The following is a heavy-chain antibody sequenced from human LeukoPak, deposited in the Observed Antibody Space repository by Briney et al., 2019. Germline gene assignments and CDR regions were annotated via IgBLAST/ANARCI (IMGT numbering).Heavy chain of an antibody. Sequence: PSETLSLTCTVSGGSISSYYWSWIRQPPGKGLEWIGEIYHSGSTNYNPSLKSRVTISVDKSKNQFSLKLSSVTAADTAVYYCARDWSGPYYFDYWGQGTLVTVSS. CDR2: IYHSGST. CDR3: ARDWSGPYYFDY. CDR1: GGSISSYY. V-gene: IGHV4-59*12. D-gene: IGHD3-3*01. J-gene: IGHJ4*01.